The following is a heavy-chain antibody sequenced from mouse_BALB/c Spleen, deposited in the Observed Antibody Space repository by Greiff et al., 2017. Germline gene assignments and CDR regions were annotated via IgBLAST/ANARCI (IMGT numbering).Heavy chain of an antibody. CDR1: GFTFSSFG. CDR2: ISSGSSTI. J-gene: IGHJ4*01. Sequence: EVQVVESGGGLVQPGGSRKLSCAASGFTFSSFGMHWVRQAPEKGLEWVAYISSGSSTIYYADTVKGRFTISRDNPKNTLFLQMTSLRSEDTAMYYCARGGYPYAMDYWGQGTSVTVSS. V-gene: IGHV5-17*02. CDR3: ARGGYPYAMDY. D-gene: IGHD3-1*01.